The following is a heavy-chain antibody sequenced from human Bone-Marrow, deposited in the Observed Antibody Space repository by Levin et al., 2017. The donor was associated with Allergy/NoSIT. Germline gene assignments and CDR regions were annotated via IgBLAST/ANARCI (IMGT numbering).Heavy chain of an antibody. CDR1: GFTFSSYG. CDR2: ISYDGSNK. CDR3: AKELNYDFWRGAGY. Sequence: GSLRLSCAASGFTFSSYGMHWVRQAPGKGLEWVAVISYDGSNKYYADSVKGRFTISRDNSKNTLYLQMNSLRAEDTAVYYCAKELNYDFWRGAGYWGQGTLVTVSS. V-gene: IGHV3-30*18. D-gene: IGHD3-3*01. J-gene: IGHJ4*02.